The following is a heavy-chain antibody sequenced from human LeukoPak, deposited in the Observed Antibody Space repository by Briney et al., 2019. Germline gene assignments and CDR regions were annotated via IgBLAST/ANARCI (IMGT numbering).Heavy chain of an antibody. CDR1: GFTFSTYA. Sequence: GGSLRLSCAAAGFTFSTYAMHWVRQAPGKGLEWVSYISSSSSTIYYADSVKGRFTISRDNSKNTLYLQMNSLRAEDTAVYYCAKLSLTAYSSSPYGYWGQGTLVTVSS. J-gene: IGHJ4*02. CDR3: AKLSLTAYSSSPYGY. V-gene: IGHV3-48*01. D-gene: IGHD6-13*01. CDR2: ISSSSSTI.